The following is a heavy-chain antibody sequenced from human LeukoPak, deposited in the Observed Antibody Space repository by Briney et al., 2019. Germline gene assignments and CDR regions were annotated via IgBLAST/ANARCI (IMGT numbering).Heavy chain of an antibody. CDR3: ARDLRDFIKTDSSPWSGMDV. D-gene: IGHD3-22*01. V-gene: IGHV1-46*01. CDR1: GYTFTSYY. J-gene: IGHJ6*02. CDR2: INPSGGST. Sequence: ASVKVSFKASGYTFTSYYMHWVRQAPGQGLEWMGIINPSGGSTSYAQKFQGRVTMTKDTSTSTVYMELSSLRSEDTAVYYCARDLRDFIKTDSSPWSGMDVWGQGTTVTVSS.